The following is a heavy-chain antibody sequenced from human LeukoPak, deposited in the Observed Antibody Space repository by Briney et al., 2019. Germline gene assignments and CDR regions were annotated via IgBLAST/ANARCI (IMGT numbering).Heavy chain of an antibody. CDR1: GFTLSNYW. CDR3: VRQMVGASLDY. CDR2: IKQDGSET. J-gene: IGHJ4*02. V-gene: IGHV3-7*01. D-gene: IGHD1-26*01. Sequence: PGGSLRLSCAASGFTLSNYWMSWVRQAPGKGLEWVANIKQDGSETYYVDSVRGRFTFSRDNAENSVYLQMNSLRAEDTAVYYCVRQMVGASLDYWGQGTLVTVSS.